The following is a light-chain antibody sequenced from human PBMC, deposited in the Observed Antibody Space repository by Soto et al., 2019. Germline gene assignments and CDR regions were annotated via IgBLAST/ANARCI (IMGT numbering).Light chain of an antibody. CDR3: QKYNSWPPLT. CDR1: QSVSSN. J-gene: IGKJ4*01. V-gene: IGKV3-15*01. CDR2: GAS. Sequence: EIVMTQSPATLSVSPGERATLSCRASQSVSSNLAWYQQKPGQAPRLLIYGASTRATGIPARFSGIGSGTEVTHTISSLQSEDLAVYYCQKYNSWPPLTFGGGTKVEIK.